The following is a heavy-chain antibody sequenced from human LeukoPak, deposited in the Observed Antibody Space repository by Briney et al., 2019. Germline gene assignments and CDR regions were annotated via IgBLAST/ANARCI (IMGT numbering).Heavy chain of an antibody. Sequence: ASVKVSCKASGYTFTSYYMHWVRQAPGQGLEWMGIINPSGGSTSYAPKFQGRVTATRDTSTSTVYMELRSLRSEDTAVYYCARVDCSSGRCYTLDFDYWGQGTLVTVSS. CDR3: ARVDCSSGRCYTLDFDY. CDR2: INPSGGST. J-gene: IGHJ4*02. V-gene: IGHV1-46*03. CDR1: GYTFTSYY. D-gene: IGHD2-2*02.